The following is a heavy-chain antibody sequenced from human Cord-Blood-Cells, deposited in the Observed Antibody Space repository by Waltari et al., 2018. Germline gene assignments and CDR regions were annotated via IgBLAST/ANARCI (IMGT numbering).Heavy chain of an antibody. D-gene: IGHD6-19*01. Sequence: QLQLQESGPGLVKPSETLSLTCTVSGGSISSSSYYWGWIRQPPGKGLEWIGSIYYSVSTYYNPTHKSRVTISVDTSKNQFSLKLSSVTAADTAVYYCARISGSGWYFDYWGQGTLVTVSS. CDR2: IYYSVST. CDR3: ARISGSGWYFDY. CDR1: GGSISSSSYY. V-gene: IGHV4-39*01. J-gene: IGHJ4*02.